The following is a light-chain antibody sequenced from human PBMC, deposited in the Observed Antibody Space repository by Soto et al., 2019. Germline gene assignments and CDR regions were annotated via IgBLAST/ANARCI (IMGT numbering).Light chain of an antibody. V-gene: IGKV1-5*03. CDR1: QSISNW. J-gene: IGKJ2*01. Sequence: DIQMTQSPSTLSASVGDRVTITCRASQSISNWLAWYQQKPGKAPKLLIYKASILERGVPSRFSGRGSETEFTLSINSLQPDDFATYYCQQFDSYSSTFGQGTRLEIK. CDR2: KAS. CDR3: QQFDSYSST.